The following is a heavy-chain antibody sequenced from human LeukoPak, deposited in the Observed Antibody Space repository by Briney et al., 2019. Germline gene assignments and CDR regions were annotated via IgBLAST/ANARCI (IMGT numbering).Heavy chain of an antibody. Sequence: SETLSLTCAVSGGSISSYYWSWIRQPAGKGLEWIGRIYTSGSTNYNPSLKSRVTMSVDTSKNQFSLKLSSVTAADTAVYYCARDSCSGGSCYMYNWFDPWGQGTLVTVSS. CDR2: IYTSGST. CDR1: GGSISSYY. J-gene: IGHJ5*02. V-gene: IGHV4-4*07. CDR3: ARDSCSGGSCYMYNWFDP. D-gene: IGHD2-15*01.